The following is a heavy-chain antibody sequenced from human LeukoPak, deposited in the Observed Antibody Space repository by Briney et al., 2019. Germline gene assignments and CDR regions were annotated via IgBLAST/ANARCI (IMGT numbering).Heavy chain of an antibody. Sequence: SETLSLTCTVSGGSISTYYWSWIRQAPGKGLEWIGYINYSGSTDYNPSLKSRVTISVDTSKNQLSLRMRSVTAADTAVYYCALADPGAGYYFDYWGQGTLVTVSS. D-gene: IGHD3-10*01. V-gene: IGHV4-59*01. CDR2: INYSGST. CDR3: ALADPGAGYYFDY. J-gene: IGHJ4*02. CDR1: GGSISTYY.